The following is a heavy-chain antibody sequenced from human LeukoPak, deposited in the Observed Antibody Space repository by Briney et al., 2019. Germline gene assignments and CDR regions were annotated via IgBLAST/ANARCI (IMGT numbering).Heavy chain of an antibody. CDR1: GFTFSSYW. D-gene: IGHD1-26*01. CDR2: INSDGSST. CDR3: ARDIVGATNEPDY. V-gene: IGHV3-74*01. J-gene: IGHJ4*02. Sequence: GGSLRLSCAASGFTFSSYWMHWVRQAPGKGLVWVSRINSDGSSTSYADSVKGRFTISRDNAKNSLYLQMNSLRDEDTAVYYCARDIVGATNEPDYWGQGTLVTVSS.